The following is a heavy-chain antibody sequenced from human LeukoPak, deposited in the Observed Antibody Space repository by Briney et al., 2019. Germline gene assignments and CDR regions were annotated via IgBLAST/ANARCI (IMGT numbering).Heavy chain of an antibody. D-gene: IGHD2-8*01. J-gene: IGHJ5*02. CDR3: ARDSHCTNGVCYSWFDP. CDR2: IIPIFGTA. CDR1: GGTFSSYA. V-gene: IGHV1-69*13. Sequence: GASVKVSCKASGGTFSSYAISWVRQAPGQGLEWMGGIIPIFGTANYAQKFQGRVTITADESTSTAYMELSSLRSEDTAAYYCARDSHCTNGVCYSWFDPWGQGTLVTVSS.